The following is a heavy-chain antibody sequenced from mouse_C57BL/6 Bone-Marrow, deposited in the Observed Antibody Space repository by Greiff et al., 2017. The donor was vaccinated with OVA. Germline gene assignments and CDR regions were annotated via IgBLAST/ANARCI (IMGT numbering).Heavy chain of an antibody. Sequence: QVQLQQPGAELVMPGASVKLSCKASGYTFTSYWMHWVKQRPGQGLEWIGEIDPSDSYTNYNQKFKGKSTWTVDKSSSTAYMQLSSLTSEDSAVYYCARSVLLDFAYWGQGTLVTVSA. CDR1: GYTFTSYW. CDR2: IDPSDSYT. V-gene: IGHV1-69*01. J-gene: IGHJ3*01. CDR3: ARSVLLDFAY. D-gene: IGHD2-10*01.